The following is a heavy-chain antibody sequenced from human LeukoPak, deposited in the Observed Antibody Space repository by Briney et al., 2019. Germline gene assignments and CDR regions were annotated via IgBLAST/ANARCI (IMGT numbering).Heavy chain of an antibody. Sequence: GGSLRLSCAASGLSFSGSAMHWVRQASGRGLEWLGRIRSEANSYVTAYAAPVNGRFIISRDDSRNTAYLQMNSLQTEDTAVYYCTRHSDKYCSGAGCYVYNFYRMDVWGQGTTVTVSS. D-gene: IGHD2-15*01. CDR1: GLSFSGSA. CDR3: TRHSDKYCSGAGCYVYNFYRMDV. V-gene: IGHV3-73*01. CDR2: IRSEANSYVT. J-gene: IGHJ6*02.